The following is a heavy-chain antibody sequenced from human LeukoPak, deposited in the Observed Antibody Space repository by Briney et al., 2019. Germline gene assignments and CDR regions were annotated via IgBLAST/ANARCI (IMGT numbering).Heavy chain of an antibody. CDR3: ARDSGAFAGVYFDAFDF. J-gene: IGHJ3*01. V-gene: IGHV3-21*01. Sequence: GGSPRLSCAASGFTFSSYSMNWVRQGPGKGLEWVSSISSSSSYIYYADSVKGRFTISRDNAKNSLYLQMNSLRAEDMAIYYCARDSGAFAGVYFDAFDFWGQGTVVTVSS. CDR1: GFTFSSYS. D-gene: IGHD3-10*01. CDR2: ISSSSSYI.